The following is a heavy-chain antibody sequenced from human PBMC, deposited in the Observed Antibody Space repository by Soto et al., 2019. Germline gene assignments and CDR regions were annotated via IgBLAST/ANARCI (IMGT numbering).Heavy chain of an antibody. CDR3: ARARQGGDFGY. CDR2: IYYSGNT. V-gene: IGHV4-31*03. CDR1: GCSLSSGGYY. J-gene: IGHJ4*02. D-gene: IGHD2-21*01. Sequence: SETLSLTCTVSGCSLSSGGYYWSWIRQHPGKGLEWIGYIYYSGNTYYNPSLKSRVTISVDTSKNQFSLRLSSVIAADTAVYYCARARQGGDFGYWGQGTLVTVPS.